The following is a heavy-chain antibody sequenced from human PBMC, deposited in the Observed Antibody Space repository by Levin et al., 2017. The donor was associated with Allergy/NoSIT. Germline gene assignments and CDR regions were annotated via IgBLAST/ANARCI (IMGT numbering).Heavy chain of an antibody. CDR1: GDSITSGPYS. J-gene: IGHJ4*02. D-gene: IGHD2-21*02. V-gene: IGHV4-30-2*01. CDR3: ARYRGGDYYFDY. Sequence: PSETLSLTCTVSGDSITSGPYSWSWIRQPPGTGLEWIGYIYHKGSAYYNPSLNSRVTMEVDRSKNQFSLRLNSVTAADTAVYYCARYRGGDYYFDYWGRGTLVTVSS. CDR2: IYHKGSA.